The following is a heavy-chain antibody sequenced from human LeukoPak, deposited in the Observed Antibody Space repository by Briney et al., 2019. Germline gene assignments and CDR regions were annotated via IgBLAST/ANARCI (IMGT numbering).Heavy chain of an antibody. CDR3: ARALAWFDP. J-gene: IGHJ5*02. V-gene: IGHV1-3*01. Sequence: ASVKVSCKASGYTFTSYAMHWVRQAPGQRLEWMGWINAGSGNTKYSQKFQGRVTITRDTSASTAYMELSSLRSEDTAVYYCARALAWFDPWGQGTLVTVSS. CDR2: INAGSGNT. CDR1: GYTFTSYA. D-gene: IGHD5-12*01.